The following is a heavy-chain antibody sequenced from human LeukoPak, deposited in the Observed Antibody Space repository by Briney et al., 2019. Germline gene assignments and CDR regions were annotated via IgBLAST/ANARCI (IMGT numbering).Heavy chain of an antibody. CDR1: GFTFSDYY. J-gene: IGHJ4*02. Sequence: SGGSLRLSCAASGFTFSDYYMSWIRQAPGKGREWVSYISSSGSTIYYADSVKGRFTISRDNAKNSLYLQMNSLRAEDTAVYYCAKELYYYDSSGYYPYFDYWGQGTLVTVSS. CDR3: AKELYYYDSSGYYPYFDY. CDR2: ISSSGSTI. D-gene: IGHD3-22*01. V-gene: IGHV3-11*01.